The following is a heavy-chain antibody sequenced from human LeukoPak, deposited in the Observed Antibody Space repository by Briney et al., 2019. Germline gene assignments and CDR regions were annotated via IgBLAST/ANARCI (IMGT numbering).Heavy chain of an antibody. V-gene: IGHV1-2*06. J-gene: IGHJ6*03. CDR2: INPNSGGT. Sequence: ASVRVSCKASGYTFTAYYMHWVRQAPGQGLEWMGRINPNSGGTNYAQKFQGRVTMTRDTSITTAYMEMSRLRSDDTAVYYCARQVYPTYYYYMDVWGKGTTVIVSS. CDR3: ARQVYPTYYYYMDV. CDR1: GYTFTAYY. D-gene: IGHD5/OR15-5a*01.